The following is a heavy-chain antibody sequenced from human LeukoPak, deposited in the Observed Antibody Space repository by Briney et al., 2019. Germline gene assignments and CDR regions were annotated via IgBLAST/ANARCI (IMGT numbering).Heavy chain of an antibody. CDR1: EFTLSNYA. Sequence: GGSLRLSCTASEFTLSNYAMSWVRQAPGKGVEWVSSLSGSATITYYADSVKGRFTISRDNSKNTLYLQMNSLRAEDTAVYYCAKDWYIAALISIDAFDIWGQGTTVTVSS. CDR2: LSGSATIT. D-gene: IGHD1-1*01. CDR3: AKDWYIAALISIDAFDI. V-gene: IGHV3-23*01. J-gene: IGHJ3*02.